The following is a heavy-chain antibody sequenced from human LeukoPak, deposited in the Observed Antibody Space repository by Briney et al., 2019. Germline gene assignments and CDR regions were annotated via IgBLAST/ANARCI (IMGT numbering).Heavy chain of an antibody. V-gene: IGHV3-66*01. CDR3: ARAGQITIFGVVILPYGMDV. CDR2: IYSGGST. Sequence: PGGSLRLSCAASGFTFSSNYMSWVRQAPGKGLEWVSLIYSGGSTYYADSVKGRFTISRDNAKNSLYLQMNSLRAEDTAVYYCARAGQITIFGVVILPYGMDVWGQGTTVTVSS. J-gene: IGHJ6*02. D-gene: IGHD3-3*01. CDR1: GFTFSSNY.